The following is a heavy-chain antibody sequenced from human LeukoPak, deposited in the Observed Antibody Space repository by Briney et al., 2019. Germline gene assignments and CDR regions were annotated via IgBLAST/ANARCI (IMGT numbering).Heavy chain of an antibody. CDR3: AHRRPYYDSSGYFRVSNAFDI. CDR2: IYWDDDK. D-gene: IGHD3-22*01. V-gene: IGHV2-5*02. CDR1: GASLSTSGVG. Sequence: SGPTLVNPTQTPPLTCTFSGASLSTSGVGVGCIRQPPGKALEWLTLIYWDDDKRYSPSLKTRPTINKDTSKNQVVLTMNNMDPVDTATYYCAHRRPYYDSSGYFRVSNAFDIWGQGTMVTVSS. J-gene: IGHJ3*02.